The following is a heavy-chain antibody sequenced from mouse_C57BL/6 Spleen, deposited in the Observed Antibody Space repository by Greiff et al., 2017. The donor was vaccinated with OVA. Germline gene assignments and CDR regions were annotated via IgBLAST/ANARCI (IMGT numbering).Heavy chain of an antibody. V-gene: IGHV1-55*01. D-gene: IGHD1-1*01. CDR3: ASESGYYGRGLGYFDD. CDR1: GYTFTSYW. J-gene: IGHJ1*03. Sequence: QVQLQQPGAELVKPGASVKMSCKASGYTFTSYWITWVKQRPGQGLEWIGDIYPGSGSTNYNEKFKSKATLTVDNSSSTAYMQLRSLTSEDSAVYYVASESGYYGRGLGYFDDWGTGTTVTVSS. CDR2: IYPGSGST.